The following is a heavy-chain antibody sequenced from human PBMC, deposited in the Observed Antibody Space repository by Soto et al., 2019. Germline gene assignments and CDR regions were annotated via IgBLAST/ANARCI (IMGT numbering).Heavy chain of an antibody. CDR2: ISGSGGST. CDR3: AKDYTRGLITHIALHWFDP. D-gene: IGHD3-16*01. J-gene: IGHJ5*02. Sequence: EVQLLESGGGLVQPGGSRRLSCAASGFTFSSYAMSWVRQAPGKGLEWVSAISGSGGSTYYADSVKGRFTISRDNSKNTLYLQMNSLRAEDTAVYYCAKDYTRGLITHIALHWFDPWGQGTLVTVSS. CDR1: GFTFSSYA. V-gene: IGHV3-23*01.